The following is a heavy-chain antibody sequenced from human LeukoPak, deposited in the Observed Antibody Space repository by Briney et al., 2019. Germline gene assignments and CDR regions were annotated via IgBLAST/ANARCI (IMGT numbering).Heavy chain of an antibody. V-gene: IGHV3-21*01. D-gene: IGHD1-26*01. CDR3: AKGELAQIDY. CDR1: GFTFSSYS. J-gene: IGHJ4*02. Sequence: PGGSLRLSCAASGFTFSSYSMNWVRQAPGKGLEWVSSISSSSSYIYYADSVKGRFTISRDNSKNTLYLQMNSLRAEDTAVYYCAKGELAQIDYWGQGTLVTVSS. CDR2: ISSSSSYI.